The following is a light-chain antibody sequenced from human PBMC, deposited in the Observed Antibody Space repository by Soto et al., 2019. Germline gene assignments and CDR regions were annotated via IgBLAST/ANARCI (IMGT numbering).Light chain of an antibody. Sequence: EIVMTQSPGTLSFSPGERATLSSRASQSLTSDYLAWYQQKPGQTPRLLICGASNRATGIPDRFSGSGSGTDFTLTISRLEPEDFAVYYCQQYGSSGTFGQGTKVDIK. J-gene: IGKJ1*01. V-gene: IGKV3-20*01. CDR2: GAS. CDR3: QQYGSSGT. CDR1: QSLTSDY.